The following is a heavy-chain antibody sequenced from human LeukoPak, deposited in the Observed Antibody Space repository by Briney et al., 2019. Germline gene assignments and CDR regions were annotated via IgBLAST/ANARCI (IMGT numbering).Heavy chain of an antibody. J-gene: IGHJ4*02. V-gene: IGHV3-7*03. CDR3: ARDGVAPGIYFDY. CDR2: IRQDGSEE. D-gene: IGHD2-2*01. Sequence: SGGSLRLSCAASGFTVSSNYMSWVRQAPGKGLEWVANIRQDGSEEYYVDSVRGRFTISRDNAKNSLYLQMNSLRADATAVYYCARDGVAPGIYFDYWGQGTLVTVSS. CDR1: GFTVSSNY.